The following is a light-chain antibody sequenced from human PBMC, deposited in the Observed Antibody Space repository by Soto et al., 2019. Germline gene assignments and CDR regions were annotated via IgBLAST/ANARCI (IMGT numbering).Light chain of an antibody. CDR2: EVN. CDR1: SSDVGGYNY. V-gene: IGLV2-8*01. CDR3: SSYGGSSNLV. Sequence: QSALTQPPSASGSPGQSVTISCTGTSSDVGGYNYVSWYQQHPGKAPKLMIYEVNKRPSGVPDRFSGSKSGNTASLTVSGLPAEDEADYYCSSYGGSSNLVFGGGTKLTVL. J-gene: IGLJ2*01.